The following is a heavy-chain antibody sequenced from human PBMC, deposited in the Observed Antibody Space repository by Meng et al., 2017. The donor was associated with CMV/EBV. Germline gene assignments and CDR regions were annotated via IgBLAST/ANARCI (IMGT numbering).Heavy chain of an antibody. CDR3: AGLESPYYYYGMDV. V-gene: IGHV3-11*01. CDR1: GFTFSDNY. J-gene: IGHJ6*02. CDR2: ISSSGSTI. Sequence: GESLKISCAASGFTFSDNYMSWIRQAPGKGLEWVSYISSSGSTIYYADSVKGRFTISRDNAKNSLYLQMNSLRAEDTAVYYCAGLESPYYYYGMDVWGQGTTVTVSS. D-gene: IGHD1-1*01.